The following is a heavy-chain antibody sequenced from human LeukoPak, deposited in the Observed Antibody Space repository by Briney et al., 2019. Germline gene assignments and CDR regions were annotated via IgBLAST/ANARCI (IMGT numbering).Heavy chain of an antibody. CDR2: ISSSSSYT. CDR1: GFTFSDYY. Sequence: GGSLRLSCAASGFTFSDYYMSWIRQAPGKGLEWVSYISSSSSYTNYADSVKGRFTISRDNAKSSLYLQMNSLRAEDTAVYYCARTPRYCSGGSCFDYWGQGTLVTVSS. CDR3: ARTPRYCSGGSCFDY. V-gene: IGHV3-11*06. D-gene: IGHD2-15*01. J-gene: IGHJ4*02.